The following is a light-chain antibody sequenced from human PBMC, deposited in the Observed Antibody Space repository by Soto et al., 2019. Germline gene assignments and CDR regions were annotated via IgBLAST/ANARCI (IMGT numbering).Light chain of an antibody. V-gene: IGKV3-11*01. Sequence: EIVLTQSPATLSLSPGERATLSCRASQSVSSHLAWYQQRPGQTPRLLIYGASHRATGIPARFSGSGSGTDFTLTISSLEPEDFAVYYCQQRSNWPPIFIFGPGTKVDI. CDR1: QSVSSH. J-gene: IGKJ3*01. CDR2: GAS. CDR3: QQRSNWPPIFI.